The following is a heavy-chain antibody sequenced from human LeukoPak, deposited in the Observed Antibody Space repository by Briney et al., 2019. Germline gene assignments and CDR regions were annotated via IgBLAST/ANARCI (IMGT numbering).Heavy chain of an antibody. CDR3: AREGRQWLVRGDWFDP. J-gene: IGHJ5*02. V-gene: IGHV1-2*02. D-gene: IGHD6-19*01. CDR1: GYTFTGYY. Sequence: ASVNVSCKASGYTFTGYYMHWVRQAPGQGLECMGWINPNSGGTNYAQKFQGRVTMTRDTSISTAYMELSRLRSDDTAVYYCAREGRQWLVRGDWFDPWGQGTLVTVSS. CDR2: INPNSGGT.